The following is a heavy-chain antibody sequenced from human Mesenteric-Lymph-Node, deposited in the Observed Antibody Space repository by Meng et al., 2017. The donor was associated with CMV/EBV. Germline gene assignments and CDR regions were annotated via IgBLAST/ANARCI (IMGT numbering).Heavy chain of an antibody. CDR2: ISRSSSYT. CDR1: TFSDDY. D-gene: IGHD3-22*01. V-gene: IGHV3-11*06. CDR3: ARFFHDSSGYYFYYFDY. Sequence: TFSDDYMNWIRQAPGKGLEWVSYISRSSSYTNYADSVKGRFTIFRDNAKNSLYLQMNSLRAEDTAVYYCARFFHDSSGYYFYYFDYWGQGTLVTVSS. J-gene: IGHJ4*02.